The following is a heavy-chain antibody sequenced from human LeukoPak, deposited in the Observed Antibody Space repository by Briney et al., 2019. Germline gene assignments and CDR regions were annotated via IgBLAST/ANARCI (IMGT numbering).Heavy chain of an antibody. D-gene: IGHD3-9*01. J-gene: IGHJ4*02. V-gene: IGHV1-8*01. CDR2: MNPNSGNT. Sequence: ASVKVSCKASGYTFTSYDINWVRQAARQGLEWMGWMNPNSGNTGYAQKFQGRVTMTRNTSISTAYMELSSLRSEDTAVYYCASSEGDMTAFDYWGQGTLVTVSS. CDR1: GYTFTSYD. CDR3: ASSEGDMTAFDY.